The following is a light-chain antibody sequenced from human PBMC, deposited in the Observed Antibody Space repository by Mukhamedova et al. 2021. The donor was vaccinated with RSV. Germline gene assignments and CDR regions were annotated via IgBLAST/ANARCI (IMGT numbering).Light chain of an antibody. V-gene: IGKV1-33*01. J-gene: IGKJ2*03. Sequence: GDRVTITCQASQDIRTFLNWYQHKPGIAPKLLIYDASNLERGVPSRFSGSASGTQFTLTISGLRPEDFATYYCLQYDSLPPSFGQG. CDR1: QDIRTF. CDR2: DAS. CDR3: LQYDSLPPS.